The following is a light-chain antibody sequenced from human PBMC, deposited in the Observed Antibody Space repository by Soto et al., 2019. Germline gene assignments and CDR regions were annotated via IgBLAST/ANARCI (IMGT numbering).Light chain of an antibody. CDR2: GAS. Sequence: EIVLTQSPGTLSLSPGERATLSCRASQSVSSSYLAWYQQKPGQAPRLLIYGASSRATGIPDRFSGSGSGTDFTLTISRLEPEDFATYYCQQTYSTPLTFGGGTKV. J-gene: IGKJ4*01. V-gene: IGKV3-20*01. CDR1: QSVSSSY. CDR3: QQTYSTPLT.